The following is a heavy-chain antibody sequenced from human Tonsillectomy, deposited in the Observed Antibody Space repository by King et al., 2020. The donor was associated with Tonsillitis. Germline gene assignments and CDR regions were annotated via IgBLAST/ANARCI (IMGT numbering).Heavy chain of an antibody. Sequence: VQLVESGGGVVQPGRSLRLSCATSGFYFSTYAMHWVRQAPGKGLEWVAVIWYDGSNKYYADSVKGRFTISRDNSNDTLYLQMHSLRADDTAVYYCARPSYDFWTDPVAEYFHHWGRGTLVTVAA. CDR3: ARPSYDFWTDPVAEYFHH. D-gene: IGHD3/OR15-3a*01. J-gene: IGHJ1*01. V-gene: IGHV3-33*01. CDR1: GFYFSTYA. CDR2: IWYDGSNK.